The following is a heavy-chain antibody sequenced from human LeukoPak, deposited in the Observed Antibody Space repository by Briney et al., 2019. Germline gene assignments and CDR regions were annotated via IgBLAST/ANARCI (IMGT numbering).Heavy chain of an antibody. CDR1: GFTFNTHG. D-gene: IGHD3-10*01. V-gene: IGHV3-33*08. CDR3: ARDSGEAFDY. Sequence: PGGSLRLSCAASGFTFNTHGMHWVRQAPGKGLEWVAVIWYDGSNKYYADSVKGRFTVSRDNSKNTLYLQMNSLRAEDTAVYYCARDSGEAFDYWGQGTLVTVSS. J-gene: IGHJ4*02. CDR2: IWYDGSNK.